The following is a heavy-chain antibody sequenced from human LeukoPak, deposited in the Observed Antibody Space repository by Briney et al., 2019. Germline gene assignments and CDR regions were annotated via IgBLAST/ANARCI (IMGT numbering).Heavy chain of an antibody. CDR3: ARRSGFVWGSYRLDY. V-gene: IGHV4-34*01. J-gene: IGHJ4*02. Sequence: PSETLSLTCAVYGGSFSGYYWSWIRQPPGKGLEWIGEINHSGSTNYNPSLKSRVTISVDTSKNQFSLKLSSVTAADTAVYYCARRSGFVWGSYRLDYWGQGTLVTVSS. CDR1: GGSFSGYY. CDR2: INHSGST. D-gene: IGHD3-16*02.